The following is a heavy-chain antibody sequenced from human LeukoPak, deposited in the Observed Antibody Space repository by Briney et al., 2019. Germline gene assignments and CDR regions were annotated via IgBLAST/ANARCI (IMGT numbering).Heavy chain of an antibody. J-gene: IGHJ4*02. CDR3: ARAGGLDYDILTGWDY. D-gene: IGHD3-9*01. CDR2: IYHSGST. Sequence: SETLSLTCTVSGYSISSGYYWGWIRQPPRKGLEWIGSIYHSGSTYYDPSLKSRVTISVDTSKNQFSLKLSSVTAADTAVYYCARAGGLDYDILTGWDYWGQGTLVTVSS. CDR1: GYSISSGYY. V-gene: IGHV4-38-2*02.